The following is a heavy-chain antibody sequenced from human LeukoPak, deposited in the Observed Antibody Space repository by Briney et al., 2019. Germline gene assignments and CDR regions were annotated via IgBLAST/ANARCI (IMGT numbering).Heavy chain of an antibody. Sequence: SQTLSLTCAISGDSVSSNSAAWYWIRQSPSRGLEWLGRTYYRSKWYNDYAVSVKSRITINPDTSKNQFSLQLNSVTPEDTAVYYCAREHLLPPKYSSGWYRGDDAFDIWGQGTMVTVSS. CDR1: GDSVSSNSAA. D-gene: IGHD6-19*01. CDR3: AREHLLPPKYSSGWYRGDDAFDI. V-gene: IGHV6-1*01. CDR2: TYYRSKWYN. J-gene: IGHJ3*02.